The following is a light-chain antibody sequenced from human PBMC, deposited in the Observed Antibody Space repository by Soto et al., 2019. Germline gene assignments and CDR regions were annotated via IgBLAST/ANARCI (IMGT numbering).Light chain of an antibody. Sequence: QSVLTQPPSASGTPGQRFIISRSGSTSNIESHSVHWFQQVPGTAPRLLIITNNQRPSGVPDRFSGSKSGASASLAISGLQSEDEATYYCATWDDSRNGVFGTGTKSPS. J-gene: IGLJ1*01. CDR3: ATWDDSRNGV. CDR1: TSNIESHS. V-gene: IGLV1-44*01. CDR2: TNN.